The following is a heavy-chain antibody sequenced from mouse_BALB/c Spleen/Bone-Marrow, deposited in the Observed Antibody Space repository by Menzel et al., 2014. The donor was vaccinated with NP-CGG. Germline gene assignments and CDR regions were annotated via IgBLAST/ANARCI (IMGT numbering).Heavy chain of an antibody. V-gene: IGHV1S56*01. Sequence: VKVVESGPELVKPGASVRISCKASGYTFTSYYIHWVKQRPGQGLEWIGWIYPGNVNTKYNEKFKGKATLTADKSSSTAYMQLSSLTSEDSAVYFCARRYDDYFDYWGQGTTLTVSS. CDR1: GYTFTSYY. D-gene: IGHD2-14*01. CDR2: IYPGNVNT. CDR3: ARRYDDYFDY. J-gene: IGHJ2*01.